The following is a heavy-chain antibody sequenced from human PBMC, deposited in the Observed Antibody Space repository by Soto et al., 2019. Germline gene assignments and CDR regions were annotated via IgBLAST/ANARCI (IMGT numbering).Heavy chain of an antibody. Sequence: HVQLQESGPGLVTPSQTLSLTCTVSGGSISSGDYYWSWLRQPPGNGLEWIVYIYYSGSTYYNPSLKSRVTISVDTSKNQFSLKLSSVTAADTAVYYCARGKYYYDSSGYPYNWFDPWGQGTLVTVSS. CDR3: ARGKYYYDSSGYPYNWFDP. D-gene: IGHD3-22*01. CDR1: GGSISSGDYY. V-gene: IGHV4-30-4*01. J-gene: IGHJ5*02. CDR2: IYYSGST.